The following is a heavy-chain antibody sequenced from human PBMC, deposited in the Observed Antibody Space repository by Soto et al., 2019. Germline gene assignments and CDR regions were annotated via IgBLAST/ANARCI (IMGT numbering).Heavy chain of an antibody. J-gene: IGHJ4*02. CDR1: GFTFSDYY. CDR3: ARDPSGSYSIDS. Sequence: GGSLRLSCAASGFTFSDYYMSWIRQAPGKGLEWVSYISSSSSYTNYADSVKGRFTISRDNAKNSLYLQMNSLRAEDTAVYYCARDPSGSYSIDSWGQGTLVTVSS. D-gene: IGHD1-26*01. V-gene: IGHV3-11*06. CDR2: ISSSSSYT.